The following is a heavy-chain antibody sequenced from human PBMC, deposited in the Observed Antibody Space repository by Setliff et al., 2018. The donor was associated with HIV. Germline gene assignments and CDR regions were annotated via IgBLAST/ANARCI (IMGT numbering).Heavy chain of an antibody. CDR1: GFRFRSYW. V-gene: IGHV3-7*01. CDR3: VKDVVKFWSGSGALDF. CDR2: VKQDGTET. Sequence: PGGSLRLSCAASGFRFRSYWMSWVRQAPGKGLESVANVKQDGTETLYVDSVKGRFTISRDNANNLVYLQMNSLRADDTAVYYCVKDVVKFWSGSGALDFWGPGTLVTVSS. J-gene: IGHJ4*02. D-gene: IGHD3-3*01.